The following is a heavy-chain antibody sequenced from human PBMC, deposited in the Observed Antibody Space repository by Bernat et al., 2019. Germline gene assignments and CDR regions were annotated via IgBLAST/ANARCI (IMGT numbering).Heavy chain of an antibody. V-gene: IGHV4-34*01. D-gene: IGHD6-13*01. CDR1: GGSFSGYY. Sequence: QVQLQQWGAGLLKPSETLSLTCAVYGGSFSGYYWSWIRQPPGKGLEWIGEINHSGSTNYNPSLKSRVTISVDTSKNQFSLKLNSVTAADTAVYYCARLAAAGTRTDYWGQGTLVTVSS. CDR3: ARLAAAGTRTDY. CDR2: INHSGST. J-gene: IGHJ4*02.